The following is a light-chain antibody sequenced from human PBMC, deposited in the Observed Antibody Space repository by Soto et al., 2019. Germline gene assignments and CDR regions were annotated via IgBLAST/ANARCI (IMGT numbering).Light chain of an antibody. Sequence: IQLTQSQSSVSASVGDRVTITCRASQGIGKWLAWYQQKPGTAPKLLIYAASTLQSGVPSRFSGSGSGTDFTLTISTLQPEDFATYYCQQGNSFPLTFGGGTKVEIK. CDR3: QQGNSFPLT. J-gene: IGKJ4*01. V-gene: IGKV1D-12*01. CDR1: QGIGKW. CDR2: AAS.